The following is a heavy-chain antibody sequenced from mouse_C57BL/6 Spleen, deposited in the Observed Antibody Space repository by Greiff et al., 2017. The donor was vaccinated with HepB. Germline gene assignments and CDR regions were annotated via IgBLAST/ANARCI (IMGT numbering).Heavy chain of an antibody. CDR3: ARAYSNYDAMDY. D-gene: IGHD2-5*01. V-gene: IGHV3-3*01. CDR1: GFSINSDCY. Sequence: EVKLQESGPSLVRPSQTLSLTCTATGFSINSDCYWIWIRQFPGNKLEYIGYTFYSGITYYNPSLESRTYITRDTSKNQFSLKLSSVTTEETATYYCARAYSNYDAMDYWGQGTSVTVSS. J-gene: IGHJ4*01. CDR2: TFYSGIT.